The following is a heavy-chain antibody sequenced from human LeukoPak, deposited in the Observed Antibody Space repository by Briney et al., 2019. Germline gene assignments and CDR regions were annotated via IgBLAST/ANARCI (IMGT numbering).Heavy chain of an antibody. D-gene: IGHD3-9*01. J-gene: IGHJ6*02. Sequence: PSETLSLTCTVSGGSISSYYWSWIRQPPGKGLEWIGYIYYSGSTNYNPSLKSRVTISVDTSKNQFSLKLSSATAADTAVYYCARGPPRHRRSYDILTGPKGRAGVYGMDVWGQGTTVTVSS. CDR1: GGSISSYY. V-gene: IGHV4-59*12. CDR3: ARGPPRHRRSYDILTGPKGRAGVYGMDV. CDR2: IYYSGST.